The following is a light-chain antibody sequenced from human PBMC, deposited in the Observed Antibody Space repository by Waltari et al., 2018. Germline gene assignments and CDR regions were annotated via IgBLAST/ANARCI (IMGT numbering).Light chain of an antibody. Sequence: QSVLTQPPSASATPGQRVTLSCSGSSSNIGSNTVNWYQQPPGTAPKLLIYGKNQRASGVPDRFPGSKSGTSASLAVSGLQSDDEADYYCGAWDDSLDGYVFGTGTKVTVL. CDR1: SSNIGSNT. V-gene: IGLV1-44*01. CDR3: GAWDDSLDGYV. CDR2: GKN. J-gene: IGLJ1*01.